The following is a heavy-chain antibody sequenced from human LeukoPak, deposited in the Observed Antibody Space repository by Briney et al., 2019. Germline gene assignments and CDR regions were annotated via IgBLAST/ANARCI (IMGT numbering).Heavy chain of an antibody. D-gene: IGHD3-22*01. CDR1: GYTFTGYY. CDR2: INPNSGGT. CDR3: ARDPYDSSGYYFDY. V-gene: IGHV1-2*02. Sequence: GASVKVSCKASGYTFTGYYMHWVRQAPGQGLEWMGWINPNSGGTNYAQKFQSRVTMTRDTSISTAYMELSRLRSDDTAVYYCARDPYDSSGYYFDYWGQGTLVTVSS. J-gene: IGHJ4*02.